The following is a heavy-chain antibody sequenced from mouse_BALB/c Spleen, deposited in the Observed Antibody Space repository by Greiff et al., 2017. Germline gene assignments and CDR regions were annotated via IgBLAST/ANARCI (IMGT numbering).Heavy chain of an antibody. CDR1: GYTFTSYW. CDR3: ARAGDDY. CDR2: INPSTGYT. J-gene: IGHJ2*01. V-gene: IGHV1-7*01. Sequence: VKVVESGAELAKPGASVKMSCKASGYTFTSYWMHWVKQRPGQGLEWIGYINPSTGYTEYNQKFKDKATLTADKSSSTAYMQLSSLTSEDSAVYYCARAGDDYWGEGTTLTVSS.